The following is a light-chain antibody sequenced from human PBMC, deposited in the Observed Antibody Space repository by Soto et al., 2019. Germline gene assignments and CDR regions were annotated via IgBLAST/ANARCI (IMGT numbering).Light chain of an antibody. J-gene: IGKJ1*01. Sequence: DIRMTQSPSFLSASVRDRVTITCRASQTISSWLAWYQQKPGKAPKLLIYKASTLKSGVPSRFSGSGSGTEFTLTISSLQPDDFATYYCQHYNSYSEAFGQGTKVDIK. CDR3: QHYNSYSEA. CDR1: QTISSW. V-gene: IGKV1-5*03. CDR2: KAS.